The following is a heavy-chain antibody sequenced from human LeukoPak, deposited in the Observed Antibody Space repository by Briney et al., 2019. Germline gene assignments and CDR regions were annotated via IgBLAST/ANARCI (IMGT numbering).Heavy chain of an antibody. CDR3: TRDGSGWSDS. D-gene: IGHD6-19*01. J-gene: IGHJ5*01. CDR1: GFTLDNYW. Sequence: GGSLSLSCEVSGFTLDNYWMSWVRQAPGKGPEWVANINQDGSEKNYLDSVKGRFTISRDNAKNSVYLQMNSLRVEDTAVYVCTRDGSGWSDSWGQGTLVAVSS. V-gene: IGHV3-7*01. CDR2: INQDGSEK.